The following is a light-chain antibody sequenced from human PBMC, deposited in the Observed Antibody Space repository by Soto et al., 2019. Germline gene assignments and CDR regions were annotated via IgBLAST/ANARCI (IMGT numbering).Light chain of an antibody. CDR2: GAS. CDR1: QDIGHS. J-gene: IGKJ4*01. V-gene: IGKV1-27*01. CDR3: QKYDSDPLT. Sequence: DIQITQSPSSLSASVGDRVTFTCRASQDIGHSLAWYQQKTGKTIQLLIYGASTLHSGVPSRFSGSGSGTDFTLTISSLQPEDVETYYCQKYDSDPLTFGGGTKVDIK.